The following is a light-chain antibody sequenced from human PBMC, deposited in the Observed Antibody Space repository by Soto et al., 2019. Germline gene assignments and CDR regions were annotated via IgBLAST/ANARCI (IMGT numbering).Light chain of an antibody. J-gene: IGLJ1*01. CDR2: LEGSGSY. V-gene: IGLV4-60*03. Sequence: QPVLTQSSSASASLGSSVKLTCTLSSVHSSYIIAWHQQQPGKAPRYLMKLEGSGSYNKGSGVPDRLSGSSSGADRYLTISNLQSEDEADYYCETWDSNNYVFGTGTKLTVL. CDR1: SVHSSYI. CDR3: ETWDSNNYV.